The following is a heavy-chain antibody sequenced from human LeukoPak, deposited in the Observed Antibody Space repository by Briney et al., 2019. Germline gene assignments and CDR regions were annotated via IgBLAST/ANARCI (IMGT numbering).Heavy chain of an antibody. J-gene: IGHJ4*02. CDR1: GYTLTDYY. Sequence: ASVKVSCKASGYTLTDYYMHWVRQAPGQGLEWMGRINPNSGGTNYAQKFQGRVTMTRDTSISTVYMELSRLRSDDTAVYYCVGGAPNWGFDYWGQGTLVTVSS. V-gene: IGHV1-2*06. CDR3: VGGAPNWGFDY. D-gene: IGHD7-27*01. CDR2: INPNSGGT.